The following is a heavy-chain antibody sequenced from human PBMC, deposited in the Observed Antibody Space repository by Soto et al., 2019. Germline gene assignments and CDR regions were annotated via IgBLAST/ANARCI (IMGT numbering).Heavy chain of an antibody. CDR3: AKDLSSELGYSYGYMVPPPVGMDV. J-gene: IGHJ6*02. CDR2: ISGSGGST. V-gene: IGHV3-23*01. Sequence: PGASLRLSCAPSGFTFSSYAMSWVRQAPGKGLERVSAISGSGGSTYYADSVKGRFTISRDNSKNTLYLQMNSLRAEDTAVYYCAKDLSSELGYSYGYMVPPPVGMDVWGQGTTVTVS. CDR1: GFTFSSYA. D-gene: IGHD5-18*01.